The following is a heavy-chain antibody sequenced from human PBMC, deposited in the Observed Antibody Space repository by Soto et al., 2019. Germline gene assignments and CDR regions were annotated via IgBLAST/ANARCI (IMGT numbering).Heavy chain of an antibody. J-gene: IGHJ3*01. CDR3: AKTRLYDNNDYHRDGFDV. Sequence: EVKLLESGGGLVQPWESLRLSCAASGFRFWTYSMSWVRQAPGKGLEWVSGISGDGSATSYADSLKGRFTVSRDNSKDTLFLQMNTLRVEDTAVYYCAKTRLYDNNDYHRDGFDVWGPGTAVTVS. CDR1: GFRFWTYS. V-gene: IGHV3-23*01. D-gene: IGHD5-12*01. CDR2: ISGDGSAT.